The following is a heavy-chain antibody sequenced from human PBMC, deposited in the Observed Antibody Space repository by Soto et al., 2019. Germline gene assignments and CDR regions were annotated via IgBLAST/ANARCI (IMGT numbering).Heavy chain of an antibody. CDR2: ISNDAVHT. D-gene: IGHD7-27*01. J-gene: IGHJ6*02. CDR3: ARGHLPWDYRSYGMAV. CDR1: GFTFTTYC. Sequence: EVQLVESGGGLVQPGGSLRLSCVASGFTFTTYCMHWVRQAPGKGLEYLSAISNDAVHTYYANSVKDRFTISRDNSKDTLYLHMGSLSPEDMGVYYCARGHLPWDYRSYGMAVWGQGTTVTVSS. V-gene: IGHV3-64*01.